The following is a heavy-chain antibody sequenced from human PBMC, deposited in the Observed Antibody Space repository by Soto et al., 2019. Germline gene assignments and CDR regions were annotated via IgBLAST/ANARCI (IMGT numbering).Heavy chain of an antibody. CDR3: ARQIYDSDTGPNFQYYFDS. V-gene: IGHV5-10-1*01. Sequence: ESVTMSCTGSGYSFAGYWITWVRQKPGKGLEWMGRIDPSDSQTYYSPSFRGHVTISATKSITTVFLQWSSLRASDTAMYYCARQIYDSDTGPNFQYYFDSWGQGTTVTV. CDR2: IDPSDSQT. CDR1: GYSFAGYW. D-gene: IGHD3-22*01. J-gene: IGHJ4*02.